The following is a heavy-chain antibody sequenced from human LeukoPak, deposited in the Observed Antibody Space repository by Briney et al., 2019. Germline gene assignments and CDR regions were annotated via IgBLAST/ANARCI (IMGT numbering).Heavy chain of an antibody. Sequence: SETRSLTCTVSGGSISSYYWSCIRQPPGKGLEWIGYIYYSGSTNYNPSLKSRVTISVDTSKNQFSLKLSSVTAADTAVYYCARDQYGGSHFDYWGQGTLVTVSS. V-gene: IGHV4-59*01. CDR3: ARDQYGGSHFDY. CDR1: GGSISSYY. J-gene: IGHJ4*02. CDR2: IYYSGST. D-gene: IGHD4-23*01.